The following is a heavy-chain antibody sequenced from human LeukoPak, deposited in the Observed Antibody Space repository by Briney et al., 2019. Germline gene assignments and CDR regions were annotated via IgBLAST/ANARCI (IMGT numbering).Heavy chain of an antibody. CDR1: GGSISSGSYY. D-gene: IGHD2-2*01. Sequence: SETLSLTCTVSGGSISSGSYYWSWLRQPAGKGLEWIGRIYTSGSTNYNPSLKSRVTISVDTSKNRFSLKLSSVTAADTAVYYCAREALVVVPAATDNWFDPWGQGTLVTVSS. J-gene: IGHJ5*02. V-gene: IGHV4-61*02. CDR3: AREALVVVPAATDNWFDP. CDR2: IYTSGST.